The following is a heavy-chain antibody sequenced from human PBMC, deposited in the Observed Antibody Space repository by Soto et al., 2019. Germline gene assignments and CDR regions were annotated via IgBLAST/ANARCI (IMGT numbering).Heavy chain of an antibody. CDR3: ARESGDGRGGYFDY. Sequence: GGSLRLSCAASGFTFSSYAMSWVRQAPGKGLEWVSVIYSGGSTYYADSVKGRFTISRDNSKNTLYLQMNSLRAEDTAVYYCARESGDGRGGYFDYWGQGTLVTVSS. CDR1: GFTFSSYA. CDR2: IYSGGST. J-gene: IGHJ4*02. V-gene: IGHV3-66*01. D-gene: IGHD3-10*01.